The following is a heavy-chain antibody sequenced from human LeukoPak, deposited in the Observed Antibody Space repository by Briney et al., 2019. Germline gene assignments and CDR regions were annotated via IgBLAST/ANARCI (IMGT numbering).Heavy chain of an antibody. V-gene: IGHV3-48*04. D-gene: IGHD3-10*01. CDR3: AIIWFGDFLALDY. J-gene: IGHJ4*02. Sequence: PGGSLRLSCAASGFTFSSYSMNWVRQAPGKGLEWVSYITSSSSTIYCADSVKGRFTISRDNAKNSLYLQLNSLRAEDTAVYYCAIIWFGDFLALDYWGQGTLVTVSS. CDR1: GFTFSSYS. CDR2: ITSSSSTI.